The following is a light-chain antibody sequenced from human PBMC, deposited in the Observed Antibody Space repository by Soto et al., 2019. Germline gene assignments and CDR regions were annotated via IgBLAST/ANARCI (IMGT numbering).Light chain of an antibody. CDR2: GES. J-gene: IGKJ4*02. CDR3: QQTFITPPLT. Sequence: DIQMTQSPSSLSASIGDRITITCRASQSISTYLTWYQQKPVKAPSLLIYGESTLQSGVPSRFSGSGSATDFTLTISSLQPEDFATYYCQQTFITPPLTFGGGTKVEIK. V-gene: IGKV1-39*01. CDR1: QSISTY.